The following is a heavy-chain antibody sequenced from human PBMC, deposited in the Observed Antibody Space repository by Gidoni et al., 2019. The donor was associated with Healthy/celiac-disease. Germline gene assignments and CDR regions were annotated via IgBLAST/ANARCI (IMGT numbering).Heavy chain of an antibody. V-gene: IGHV3-43*01. CDR3: ARGDCSSTSCYRDYYYYGMDV. CDR1: GFTCDDDT. Sequence: EVQLVESGGVVVQPGGSLRLSCAASGFTCDDDTMPWVRQAPGKGLEWVSLISWDGGSTYYADSVKGRFTISRDNSKNSLYLQMNSLRTEDTALYYCARGDCSSTSCYRDYYYYGMDVWGQGTTVTVSS. J-gene: IGHJ6*02. CDR2: ISWDGGST. D-gene: IGHD2-2*02.